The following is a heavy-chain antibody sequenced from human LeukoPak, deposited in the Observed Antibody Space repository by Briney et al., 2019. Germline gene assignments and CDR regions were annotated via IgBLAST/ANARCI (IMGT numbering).Heavy chain of an antibody. CDR2: IIPIFATT. D-gene: IGHD1-1*01. CDR3: ARHLERRYHYYMDV. V-gene: IGHV1-69*13. Sequence: SVKVSCKASGGTFSSYAISWVRQAPGQGLEWMGGIIPIFATTNYAQKFQGRVTITADESTSTAYMELSSLRSEDTAVYYCARHLERRYHYYMDVWGKGTTVTVSS. CDR1: GGTFSSYA. J-gene: IGHJ6*03.